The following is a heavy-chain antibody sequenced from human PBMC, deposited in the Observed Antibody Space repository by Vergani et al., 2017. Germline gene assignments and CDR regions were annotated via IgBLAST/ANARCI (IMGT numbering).Heavy chain of an antibody. CDR1: GFTFSSYS. CDR3: AKARAAAWTHY. Sequence: EVQLVESGGGLVKPGGSLRLSCAASGFTFSSYSMNWVRQAPGKGLEWVSSISSSSSYIYYADSVKGRFTISRDNAKNSLYLQMNSLRAEDTAVYYCAKARAAAWTHYWGQGTLVTVSS. J-gene: IGHJ4*02. V-gene: IGHV3-21*01. D-gene: IGHD6-13*01. CDR2: ISSSSSYI.